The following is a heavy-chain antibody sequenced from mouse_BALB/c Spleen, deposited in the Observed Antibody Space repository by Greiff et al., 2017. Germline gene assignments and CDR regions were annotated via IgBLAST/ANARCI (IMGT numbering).Heavy chain of an antibody. D-gene: IGHD1-1*01. CDR1: GYTFTSYW. Sequence: QVQLQQSGAELVRPGASVKLSCKASGYTFTSYWMNWVKQRPEQGLEWIGRIDPYDSETHYNQKFKDKAILTVDKSSSTAYMQLSSLTSEDSAVYYGGTPPLVGRSPFAIEYWGQGTSVTVSS. CDR2: IDPYDSET. CDR3: GTPPLVGRSPFAIEY. J-gene: IGHJ4*01. V-gene: IGHV1-74*01.